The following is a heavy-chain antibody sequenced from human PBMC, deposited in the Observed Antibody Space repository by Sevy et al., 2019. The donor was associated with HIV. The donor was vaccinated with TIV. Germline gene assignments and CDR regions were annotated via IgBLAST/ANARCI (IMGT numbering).Heavy chain of an antibody. CDR2: ISSSSSYT. CDR1: VFTFSDYY. Sequence: GGSLRLSCAASVFTFSDYYMSWIRQAPGKGLEWVSYISSSSSYTNYADSVKGRFTISRDNAKNSLYLQMNSLRAEDTAVYYCARRVVGATTTFDYWGQGTLVTVSS. D-gene: IGHD1-26*01. J-gene: IGHJ4*02. V-gene: IGHV3-11*06. CDR3: ARRVVGATTTFDY.